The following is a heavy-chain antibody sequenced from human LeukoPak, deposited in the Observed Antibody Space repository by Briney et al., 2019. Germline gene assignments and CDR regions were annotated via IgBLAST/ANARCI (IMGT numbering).Heavy chain of an antibody. Sequence: GGSLRLSCVASGFTFSGYWMHWVRQAPGKGLVWVSRINSDGSSTAYMDSVQGRFTISRDNAKNTLYLQMSSLRDEDTAVYYCARVVAARPYYYYGMDVWGQGTTVTVSS. CDR2: INSDGSST. CDR3: ARVVAARPYYYYGMDV. J-gene: IGHJ6*02. D-gene: IGHD6-6*01. CDR1: GFTFSGYW. V-gene: IGHV3-74*01.